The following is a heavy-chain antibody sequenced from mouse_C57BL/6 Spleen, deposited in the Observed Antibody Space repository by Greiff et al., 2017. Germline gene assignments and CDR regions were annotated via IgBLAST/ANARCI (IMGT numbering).Heavy chain of an antibody. CDR2: ILPGSGST. Sequence: QVQLQQSGAELMKPGASVKLSCKATGYTFTGYWIEWVKQRPGHGLEWIGEILPGSGSTNYNEKFKGKATFTADTSSNTAYMQHSSLTTEDSAIYYCARRPLDSSGWFAYWGQGTLVTVSA. D-gene: IGHD3-2*02. CDR3: ARRPLDSSGWFAY. V-gene: IGHV1-9*01. J-gene: IGHJ3*01. CDR1: GYTFTGYW.